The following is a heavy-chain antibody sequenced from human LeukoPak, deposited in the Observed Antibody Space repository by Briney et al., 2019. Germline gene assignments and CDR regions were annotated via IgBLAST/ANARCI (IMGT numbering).Heavy chain of an antibody. CDR3: ARDHALDSGSYWKHYYYYGMDV. CDR1: GFTFSSYW. CDR2: IKQDGSEK. V-gene: IGHV3-7*01. Sequence: GSLRLSCAASGFTFSSYWMSWVRQAPGKGLEWVANIKQDGSEKYYVDSVKGRFTISRDNAKNSLYLQMNSLRAEDTAVYYCARDHALDSGSYWKHYYYYGMDVWGQGTTVTVSS. J-gene: IGHJ6*02. D-gene: IGHD1-26*01.